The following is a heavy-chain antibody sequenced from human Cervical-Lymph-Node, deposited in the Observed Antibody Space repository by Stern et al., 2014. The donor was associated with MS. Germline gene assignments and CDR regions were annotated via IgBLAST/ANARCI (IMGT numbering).Heavy chain of an antibody. CDR3: ARGGGYSYSTLDY. CDR2: INSDSGGT. CDR1: AYTITDYY. Sequence: DQLGESGAEVKKPGASVKVSCKASAYTITDYYTHWVRQAPGTGPEWMGWINSDSGGTYSAQKFQGRLTMTRDTSISTAYMELSSLRSDDTAVYYCARGGGYSYSTLDYWGQGTQVTVSS. D-gene: IGHD3-10*01. J-gene: IGHJ4*02. V-gene: IGHV1-2*02.